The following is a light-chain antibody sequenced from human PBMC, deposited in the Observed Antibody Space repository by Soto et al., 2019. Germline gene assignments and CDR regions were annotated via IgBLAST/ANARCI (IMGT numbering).Light chain of an antibody. Sequence: DIQMTQSPSTLSASVGDGVTITCRASQSIKSWLAWYQQKPGKAPKLLIYEASSLESGVPSRFGGSGSGTEFTLTISSLQPDDYATYYCQQYNSYSPLTFGGGTRLEIK. J-gene: IGKJ5*01. CDR3: QQYNSYSPLT. V-gene: IGKV1-5*03. CDR1: QSIKSW. CDR2: EAS.